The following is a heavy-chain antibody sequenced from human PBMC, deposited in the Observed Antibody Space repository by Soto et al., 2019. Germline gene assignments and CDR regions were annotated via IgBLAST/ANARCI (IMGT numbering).Heavy chain of an antibody. J-gene: IGHJ4*02. CDR1: GFTFSSYS. D-gene: IGHD3-10*01. CDR3: ARDTGDLLLWFGELLTY. V-gene: IGHV3-21*01. CDR2: ISSSSSYI. Sequence: GGSLRLSCAASGFTFSSYSMNWVRQAPGKGLEWVSSISSSSSYIYYADSVKGRFTISRDNAKNSLYLQMNSLRAEDTAVYYCARDTGDLLLWFGELLTYWGQGTLVTVSS.